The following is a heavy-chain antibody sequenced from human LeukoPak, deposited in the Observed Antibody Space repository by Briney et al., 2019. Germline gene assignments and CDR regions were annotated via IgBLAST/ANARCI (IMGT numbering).Heavy chain of an antibody. Sequence: SETLSLTCTVSGDSISDYSWSWIRQPAGKGLEWIGRIYTSGNTNYNPSLKSRVTMSVDTSKNQFSLKLNSVTAADTAVYYCARVSAVAVTAFDSWGQGTLVAVSS. CDR3: ARVSAVAVTAFDS. D-gene: IGHD6-19*01. J-gene: IGHJ4*02. CDR2: IYTSGNT. CDR1: GDSISDYS. V-gene: IGHV4-4*07.